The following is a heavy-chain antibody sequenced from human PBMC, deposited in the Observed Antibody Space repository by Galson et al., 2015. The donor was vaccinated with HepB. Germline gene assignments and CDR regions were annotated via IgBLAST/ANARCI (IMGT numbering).Heavy chain of an antibody. J-gene: IGHJ4*02. CDR3: AKDPAVSYHDFWTENYFLGEFDY. D-gene: IGHD3/OR15-3a*01. CDR2: ISGSGITT. Sequence: SLRLSCAASGFTFSTYAMSWVRQAPGKGLEWVSTISGSGITTYYADSAKGRFTISRDNSKNTLYLQMNSLRVEDTAVYHCAKDPAVSYHDFWTENYFLGEFDYWGRGTLVTVSS. CDR1: GFTFSTYA. V-gene: IGHV3-23*01.